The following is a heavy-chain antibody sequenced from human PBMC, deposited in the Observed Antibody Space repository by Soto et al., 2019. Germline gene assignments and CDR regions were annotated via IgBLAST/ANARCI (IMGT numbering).Heavy chain of an antibody. D-gene: IGHD2-2*01. CDR2: ISSSGKTI. Sequence: GGSLRLSCAASGFTFSDYYMSWIRQAPGKGLEWVSYISSSGKTIYFADSVKGRFTISRDNAKNSLYLQMNSLRAEDTAVYYCGRAISPMGSTTYLDYYYYYMDVWGKGTTVTVSS. CDR3: GRAISPMGSTTYLDYYYYYMDV. CDR1: GFTFSDYY. J-gene: IGHJ6*03. V-gene: IGHV3-11*01.